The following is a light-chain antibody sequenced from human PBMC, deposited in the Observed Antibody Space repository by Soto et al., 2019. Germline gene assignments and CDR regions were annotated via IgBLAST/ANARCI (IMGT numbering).Light chain of an antibody. CDR3: SAWDDSLSGRL. J-gene: IGLJ2*01. CDR1: GSNIGSNY. CDR2: HNN. V-gene: IGLV1-47*01. Sequence: QSVLTQPPSASGTPGQRVTISCSGSGSNIGSNYVSWYQHLPGTAPHLLIYHNNRRPSGVPDRFSGSKSGTSASLAISGLRSEDEPDYYCSAWDDSLSGRLFGVGTQLTVL.